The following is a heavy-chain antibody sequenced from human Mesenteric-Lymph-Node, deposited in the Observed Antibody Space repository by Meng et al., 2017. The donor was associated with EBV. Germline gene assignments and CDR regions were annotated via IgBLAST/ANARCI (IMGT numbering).Heavy chain of an antibody. CDR2: IYYSGST. Sequence: QVQLQDSGPGLVKLSETLYLHCPVSGGSISSSSYYGGWIRQPPGKGLEWIGSIYYSGSTYYNPSLKSRVTISVDTSKNQFSLKLSSVTAADTAAYYCATSSLTVDYWGQGTLVTVSS. J-gene: IGHJ4*02. CDR3: ATSSLTVDY. V-gene: IGHV4-39*07. CDR1: GGSISSSSYY.